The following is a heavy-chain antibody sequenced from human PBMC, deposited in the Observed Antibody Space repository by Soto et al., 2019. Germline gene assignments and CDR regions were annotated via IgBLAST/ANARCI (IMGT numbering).Heavy chain of an antibody. Sequence: QVQVVESGGGVVQPGRSLRLSCAASGFTFSSHAMQWVRQAPGKGLEWVAFISYDGSNQHYADSVKCRFTIPRDNSEDTRYLQMNSLRGEDTAMYFCARDLGAWKFDYWGQGTLVTVSS. D-gene: IGHD1-1*01. J-gene: IGHJ4*02. CDR3: ARDLGAWKFDY. V-gene: IGHV3-30-3*01. CDR1: GFTFSSHA. CDR2: ISYDGSNQ.